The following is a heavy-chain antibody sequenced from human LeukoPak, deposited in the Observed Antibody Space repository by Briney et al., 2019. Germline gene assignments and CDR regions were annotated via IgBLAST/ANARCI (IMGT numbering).Heavy chain of an antibody. CDR1: EFTVSSNY. CDR3: AKDIGYCSSTSCSQGSYFDY. V-gene: IGHV3-9*01. CDR2: ISWNSGSI. Sequence: GGSLRLSCAASEFTVSSNYMSWVRQAPGKGLEWVSGISWNSGSIGYADSVKGRFTISRDNAKNSLYLQMNSLRAEDTALYYCAKDIGYCSSTSCSQGSYFDYWGQGTLVTVSS. J-gene: IGHJ4*02. D-gene: IGHD2-2*03.